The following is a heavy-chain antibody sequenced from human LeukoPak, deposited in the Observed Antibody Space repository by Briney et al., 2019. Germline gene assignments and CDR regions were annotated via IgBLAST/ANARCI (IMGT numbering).Heavy chain of an antibody. CDR3: TSAPAGYDYYYYMDV. D-gene: IGHD6-13*01. J-gene: IGHJ6*03. CDR2: IRSKAYGGTT. V-gene: IGHV3-49*05. Sequence: KPGRSLRLSCKASGFPFGDYAMSWFRQAPGKGLEGVGFIRSKAYGGTTEYAASVKGRFTISRDDSKSIAYLQMNSLKTEDTAVYYATSAPAGYDYYYYMDVWGKGTTVTVSS. CDR1: GFPFGDYA.